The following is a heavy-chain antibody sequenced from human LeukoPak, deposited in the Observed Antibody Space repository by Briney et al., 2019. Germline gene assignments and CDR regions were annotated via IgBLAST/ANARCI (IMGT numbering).Heavy chain of an antibody. CDR2: ISYDGSNK. J-gene: IGHJ4*02. CDR1: GFTFSSYA. D-gene: IGHD4-17*01. CDR3: AISYGDYGGLDY. Sequence: PGRSLRLSCAASGFTFSSYAMHWVRQAPGKGLEWVAVISYDGSNKYYADSVKGRFTISRDNSKNTLYLQMNSLRAEDTAVYYCAISYGDYGGLDYWGQGTLVTVSS. V-gene: IGHV3-30-3*01.